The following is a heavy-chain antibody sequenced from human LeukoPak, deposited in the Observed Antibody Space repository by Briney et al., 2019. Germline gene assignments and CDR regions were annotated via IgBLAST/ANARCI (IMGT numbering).Heavy chain of an antibody. CDR3: ARGLGGWGRLDY. CDR1: GDSISSYY. Sequence: SETLSLTCSVSGDSISSYYWSWIRQPPGKGLEWIGYIYYTGTTDYNPSLKSRVTISMDTSKSQLSLNLGSVTAADTAAYYCARGLGGWGRLDYWGQGTLVTVSS. D-gene: IGHD3-16*01. J-gene: IGHJ4*02. V-gene: IGHV4-59*01. CDR2: IYYTGTT.